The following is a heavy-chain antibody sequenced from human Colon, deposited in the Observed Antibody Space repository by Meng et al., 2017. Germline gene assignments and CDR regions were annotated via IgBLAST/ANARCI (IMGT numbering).Heavy chain of an antibody. CDR1: GYRVVSKTAC. CDR3: TRGLEFYRFEY. D-gene: IGHD3-16*02. J-gene: IGHJ4*02. V-gene: IGHV6-1*01. CDR2: PYYRAKLNH. Sequence: QRQPVGPGLVQPPQNLSLPCATPGYRVVSKTACWNWIRQSPSGGIEWLGRPYYRAKLNHDYAESLRGRITINPDTSNNPISLQLNSVTPEDTAVYYCTRGLEFYRFEYWGQGTLVTVSS.